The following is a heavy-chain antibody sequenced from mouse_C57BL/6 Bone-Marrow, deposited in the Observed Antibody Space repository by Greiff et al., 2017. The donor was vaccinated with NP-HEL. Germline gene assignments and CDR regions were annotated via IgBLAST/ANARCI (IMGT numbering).Heavy chain of an antibody. CDR3: AISICDEYDDDHFCDMDD. CDR2: IRNTANGYTT. J-gene: IGHJ4*01. Sequence: EVNVLQSGGGLVQPGGSLSLSCAASGFTFTDHYMSWVRQPPGKALEWFGFIRNTANGYTTEYSVSVKGRFTISRDNSQTILYLQMDALRAEGSATYDCAISICDEYDDDHFCDMDDWGKGTTVTVSS. V-gene: IGHV7-3*01. CDR1: GFTFTDHY. D-gene: IGHD2-4*01.